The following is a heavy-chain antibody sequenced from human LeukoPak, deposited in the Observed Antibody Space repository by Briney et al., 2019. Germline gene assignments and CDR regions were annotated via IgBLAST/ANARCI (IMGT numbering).Heavy chain of an antibody. Sequence: GGSLRLSCAASGFTFSRYSMNWVRQAPGKGPEWVSSINSRGSDKYYADSVEGRFTISRDNAKNSLFLQMNSLRAEDTAVYYCARLYSSSSGLRASDYWGQGTLVTVSS. CDR1: GFTFSRYS. D-gene: IGHD6-6*01. CDR2: INSRGSDK. CDR3: ARLYSSSSGLRASDY. V-gene: IGHV3-21*01. J-gene: IGHJ4*02.